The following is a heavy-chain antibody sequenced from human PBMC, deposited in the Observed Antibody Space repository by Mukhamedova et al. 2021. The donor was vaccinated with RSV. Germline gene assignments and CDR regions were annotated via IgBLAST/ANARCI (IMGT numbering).Heavy chain of an antibody. CDR2: VYYSGSP. Sequence: IRQPPGKGLEWIGSVYYSGSPYNNPSLKSRVTMSVDTSKSQFSLNLRSVTAADTAVYYCARLLHDSRGYYYFDYWGQGTLVTVS. J-gene: IGHJ4*02. D-gene: IGHD3-22*01. V-gene: IGHV4-39*01. CDR3: ARLLHDSRGYYYFDY.